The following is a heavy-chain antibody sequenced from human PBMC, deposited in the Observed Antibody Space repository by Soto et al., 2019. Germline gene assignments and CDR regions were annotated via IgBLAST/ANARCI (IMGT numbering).Heavy chain of an antibody. CDR3: ARDNGMAGSFDP. Sequence: EVQLVESGGGLVQPGGSLRLSCAASGFTFSSYSMNWVRQAPGKGLEWVSYISFSSSTIFYADSVRGRFTLSRDNAKNSLYLQMNTLRDEDTAVYYCARDNGMAGSFDPWGQGTLVTVSS. J-gene: IGHJ5*02. V-gene: IGHV3-48*02. CDR2: ISFSSSTI. D-gene: IGHD2-8*01. CDR1: GFTFSSYS.